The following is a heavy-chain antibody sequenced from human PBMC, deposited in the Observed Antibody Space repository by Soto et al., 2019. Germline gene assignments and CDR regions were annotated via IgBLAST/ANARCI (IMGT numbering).Heavy chain of an antibody. V-gene: IGHV4-39*01. Sequence: SETLSLTCTVSGDSISSSSYYWGWIRQPPGKGLEWIGTIYYSRSTYYNPSLKSRVTFSVDTFKNQFSLRLTSVTAADTAVYYCARRVQLERRGDAFDIWGQGTMVTVSS. D-gene: IGHD1-1*01. CDR2: IYYSRST. CDR3: ARRVQLERRGDAFDI. J-gene: IGHJ3*02. CDR1: GDSISSSSYY.